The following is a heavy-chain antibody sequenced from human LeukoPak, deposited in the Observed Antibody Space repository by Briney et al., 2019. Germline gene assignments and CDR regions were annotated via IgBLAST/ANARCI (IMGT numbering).Heavy chain of an antibody. J-gene: IGHJ4*02. CDR1: GGSISGYY. CDR2: VYYSGTT. D-gene: IGHD5-12*01. V-gene: IGHV4-59*08. Sequence: SETLSLTCTVSGGSISGYYWIWIRQPPGKGLEWIGYVYYSGTTNYNPSLKSRVTISVDTSKNQFSLKLRSVTAADTAVYFCARHLYSGYDRVFDYWGQGSLVTVSS. CDR3: ARHLYSGYDRVFDY.